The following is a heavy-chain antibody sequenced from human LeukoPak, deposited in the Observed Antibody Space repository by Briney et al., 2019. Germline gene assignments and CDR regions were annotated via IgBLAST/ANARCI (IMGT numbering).Heavy chain of an antibody. CDR2: ISPYNGPT. Sequence: ASVKVSCKTSGYTFSNYGISWVRQAPGQGLEWMGWISPYNGPTNSAQRLQGRVTVTTDTSTSTAYMELGSLRSDDTAVYYCARTQSVVSADWGCDYWGQGTLVIVSS. CDR3: ARTQSVVSADWGCDY. V-gene: IGHV1-18*01. D-gene: IGHD3-16*01. CDR1: GYTFSNYG. J-gene: IGHJ4*02.